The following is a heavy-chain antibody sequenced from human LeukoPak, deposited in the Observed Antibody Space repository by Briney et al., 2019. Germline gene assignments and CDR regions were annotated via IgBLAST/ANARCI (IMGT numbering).Heavy chain of an antibody. Sequence: GESLKISCKGSGYSFTSYWIGWVRQMPGKGLEWMGIIYPGDSDTRYSPSFQGQVTISADKSISTAYLQWSSLKASDTAMYYCARVHGGFWSAENWFEPWGQGTLVTVSS. V-gene: IGHV5-51*01. CDR1: GYSFTSYW. CDR2: IYPGDSDT. CDR3: ARVHGGFWSAENWFEP. J-gene: IGHJ5*02. D-gene: IGHD3-3*01.